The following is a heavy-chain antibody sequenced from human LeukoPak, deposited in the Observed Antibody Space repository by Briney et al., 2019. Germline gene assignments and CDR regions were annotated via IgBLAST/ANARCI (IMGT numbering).Heavy chain of an antibody. CDR2: INHTGNT. CDR3: ARGRVSSSTWYSTYYYYFYMDV. J-gene: IGHJ6*03. CDR1: GGSFSDSF. Sequence: SETLSLTCAVYGGSFSDSFWSWIRQPPGKGLEWIGEINHTGNTNYKPSLKSRVTISVDTSKNLFSLRLRSVTAADTAVYFCARGRVSSSTWYSTYYYYFYMDVWGKGTTVTVSS. D-gene: IGHD1-1*01. V-gene: IGHV4-34*01.